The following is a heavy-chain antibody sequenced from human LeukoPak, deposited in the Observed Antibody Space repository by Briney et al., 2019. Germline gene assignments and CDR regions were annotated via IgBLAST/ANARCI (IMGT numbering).Heavy chain of an antibody. CDR2: LKQDGSVK. Sequence: GGSLRLSCVVSGSTFTYWMKWVRQAPGRGLEWVATLKQDGSVKYYMDSVKGRFTISGDIARKSMFLQMNSLRVEDTAIYYCTGTGWPDWGQGTLVAVSS. J-gene: IGHJ4*02. CDR3: TGTGWPD. CDR1: GSTFTYW. D-gene: IGHD6-19*01. V-gene: IGHV3-7*01.